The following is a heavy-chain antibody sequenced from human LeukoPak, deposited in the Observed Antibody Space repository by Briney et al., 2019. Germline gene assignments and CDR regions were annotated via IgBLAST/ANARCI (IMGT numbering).Heavy chain of an antibody. CDR2: ISSSGSTI. J-gene: IGHJ3*02. D-gene: IGHD2-15*01. Sequence: GGSRRLSCAASGFTFSDYYMSWIRQAPGKGLEWVSYISSSGSTIYYADSVKGRFTISRQNAKNSLFLQMNSLRAEDTAVYYCARHRSGGSQDDAFDIWGQGTMVTVSS. CDR3: ARHRSGGSQDDAFDI. CDR1: GFTFSDYY. V-gene: IGHV3-11*01.